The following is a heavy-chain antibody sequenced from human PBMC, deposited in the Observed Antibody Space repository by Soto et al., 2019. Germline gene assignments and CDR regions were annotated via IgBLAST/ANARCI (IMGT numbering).Heavy chain of an antibody. CDR2: ISYDGSNK. CDR3: AKVVDDFWSGFLDFDY. D-gene: IGHD3-3*01. CDR1: GFPFSSYG. V-gene: IGHV3-30*18. J-gene: IGHJ4*02. Sequence: GGSLRLSCAASGFPFSSYGMHWVRQAPGKGLEWVAVISYDGSNKYYADSVKGRFTISRDNSKNTLYLQMNSLRAEDTAVYYCAKVVDDFWSGFLDFDYWGQGTLVTVSS.